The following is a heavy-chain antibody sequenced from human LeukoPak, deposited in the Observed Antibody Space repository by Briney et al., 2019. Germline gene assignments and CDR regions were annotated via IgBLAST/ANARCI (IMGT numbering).Heavy chain of an antibody. D-gene: IGHD6-13*01. CDR3: AKAFRYIGSSDAFDI. CDR2: ISGSGGST. Sequence: GGSLRLSCAASGFTFNNYGINWVRQAPGKGLEWVSAISGSGGSTYYADSVKGRFTISRDNSKNTLYLQMNSLRAEDTAVFYCAKAFRYIGSSDAFDIWGQGTMVTVSS. CDR1: GFTFNNYG. V-gene: IGHV3-23*01. J-gene: IGHJ3*02.